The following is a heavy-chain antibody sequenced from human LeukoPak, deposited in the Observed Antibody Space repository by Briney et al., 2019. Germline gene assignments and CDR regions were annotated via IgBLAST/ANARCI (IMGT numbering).Heavy chain of an antibody. CDR3: ARDSGTTGEVKFDP. CDR1: GGSISSYY. Sequence: SETLSLTCIVSGGSISSYYWSWVRQPAGKGLEWIGRISGSGTITYNPALQSRLSISIDTSKNQFSLKLMSVTAADTAVYYCARDSGTTGEVKFDPWGQGTLVTVSS. D-gene: IGHD3-10*01. V-gene: IGHV4-4*07. J-gene: IGHJ5*02. CDR2: ISGSGTI.